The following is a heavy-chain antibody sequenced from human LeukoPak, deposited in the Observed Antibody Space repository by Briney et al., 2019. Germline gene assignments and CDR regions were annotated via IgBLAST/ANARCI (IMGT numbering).Heavy chain of an antibody. CDR3: ARWDSKAPIIVALFDN. CDR2: ISYDGSNK. Sequence: EAGRSLRLSCAASGFTFSSYGMHWVRQAPGKGLEWVAVISYDGSNKYYADSVKGRFTISRDNSKNTVYLDINNLRTEDTAVYHCARWDSKAPIIVALFDNWGQGTLVTVSS. D-gene: IGHD2-15*01. J-gene: IGHJ4*02. CDR1: GFTFSSYG. V-gene: IGHV3-30*03.